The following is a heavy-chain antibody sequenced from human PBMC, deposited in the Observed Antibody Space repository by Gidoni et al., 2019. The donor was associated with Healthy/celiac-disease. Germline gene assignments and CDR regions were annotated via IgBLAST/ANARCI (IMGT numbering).Heavy chain of an antibody. Sequence: EVQLLESGGGLVQPGGSLRPPCAASGFTFSSYAMSWVRQAPGKGLEWVSAISGSGGSTYYADSVKGRFTISRDNSKNTLYLQMNSLRAEDTAVYYCAKVMAVADKRYFDLWGRGTLVTVSS. V-gene: IGHV3-23*01. J-gene: IGHJ2*01. CDR2: ISGSGGST. CDR3: AKVMAVADKRYFDL. D-gene: IGHD6-19*01. CDR1: GFTFSSYA.